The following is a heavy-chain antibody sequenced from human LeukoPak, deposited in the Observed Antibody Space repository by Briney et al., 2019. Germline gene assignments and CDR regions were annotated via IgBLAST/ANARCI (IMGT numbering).Heavy chain of an antibody. V-gene: IGHV3-30*02. CDR3: ANLYSYGPVSDY. CDR1: GFTFSSYG. D-gene: IGHD5-18*01. CDR2: IRYDGSNK. J-gene: IGHJ4*02. Sequence: GGSLRLSCAASGFTFSSYGMHWVRQAPGKGLEWVAFIRYDGSNKYYAGSVKGRFTISRDNSKNTLYLQMNSLRAEDTAVYYCANLYSYGPVSDYWGQGTLVTVSS.